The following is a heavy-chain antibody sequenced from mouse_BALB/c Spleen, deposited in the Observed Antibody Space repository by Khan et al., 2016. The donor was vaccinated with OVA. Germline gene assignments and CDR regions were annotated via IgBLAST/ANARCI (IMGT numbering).Heavy chain of an antibody. CDR3: ARIYYSDFDY. V-gene: IGHV1-20*02. D-gene: IGHD2-12*01. J-gene: IGHJ2*01. CDR1: GYSFTGYF. Sequence: VQLKQSGPELVKPGASVKISCKASGYSFTGYFMNWVKQSHGKSLEWIGRINPHIGETFYNPKFKDKATLTADESSSTAHIELRSLASEDSAVHYCARIYYSDFDYWGQGTTLTVSS. CDR2: INPHIGET.